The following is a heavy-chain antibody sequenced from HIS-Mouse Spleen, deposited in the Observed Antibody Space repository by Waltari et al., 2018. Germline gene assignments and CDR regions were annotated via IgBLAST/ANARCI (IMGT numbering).Heavy chain of an antibody. CDR2: INHSGST. CDR3: ARGRSPATVTIGYYFDY. CDR1: GGSFSGYY. Sequence: QVQLQQWGAGLLKPSETLSLTCPVYGGSFSGYYWRLIRQPPGKGLEWIGEINHSGSTNYNPSLKSRVTISVDTSKNQFSLKLSSVTAADTAVYYCARGRSPATVTIGYYFDYWGQGTLVTVSS. D-gene: IGHD4-17*01. J-gene: IGHJ4*02. V-gene: IGHV4-34*01.